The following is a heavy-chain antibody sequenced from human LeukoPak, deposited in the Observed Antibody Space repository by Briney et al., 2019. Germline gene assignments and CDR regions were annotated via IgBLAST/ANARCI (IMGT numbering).Heavy chain of an antibody. D-gene: IGHD3-16*02. V-gene: IGHV3-48*01. Sequence: GGSLRLSCAASGFTFSSYSMNWVRQAPGKGLEWISYISSSRSAIYYADSVKGRFTVSRDNAKNSLYLQMNSLRAEDTAVYYCARGGHYDSVWGRYRQKDGFDYWGQGTLVTVSS. CDR1: GFTFSSYS. CDR3: ARGGHYDSVWGRYRQKDGFDY. CDR2: ISSSRSAI. J-gene: IGHJ4*02.